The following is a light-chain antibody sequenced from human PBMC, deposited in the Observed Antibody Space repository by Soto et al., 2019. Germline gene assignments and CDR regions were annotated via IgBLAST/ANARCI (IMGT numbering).Light chain of an antibody. J-gene: IGKJ3*01. Sequence: VLTQSRGTLSLARGQGATGACRVSQSINSKSLVWYRRKFGQAPRLLIYNTSSRATGIPDRFSGSGSGTDFTLSISSLEPEDFAVYYCQQYGGSFIFGPGTKVDIK. CDR2: NTS. CDR3: QQYGGSFI. V-gene: IGKV3-20*01. CDR1: QSINSKS.